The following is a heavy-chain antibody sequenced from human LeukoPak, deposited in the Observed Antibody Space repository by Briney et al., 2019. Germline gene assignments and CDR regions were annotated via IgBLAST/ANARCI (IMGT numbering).Heavy chain of an antibody. CDR1: GFTFGDYA. CDR3: VRDLGGRSGH. V-gene: IGHV3-74*01. J-gene: IGHJ4*02. D-gene: IGHD1-26*01. CDR2: SNEDGSTT. Sequence: GGSLRLSCTASGFTFGDYAMSWVRQAPGKGLVWVSRSNEDGSTTNYADSVKGRFTISRDNAKNTLYLQMNSLTAEDTAVYYCVRDLGGRSGHWGQGTLVTVSS.